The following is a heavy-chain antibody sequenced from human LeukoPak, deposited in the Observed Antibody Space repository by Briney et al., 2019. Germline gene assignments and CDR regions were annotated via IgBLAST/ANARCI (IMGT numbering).Heavy chain of an antibody. D-gene: IGHD3-10*01. CDR2: IHPNSGGT. V-gene: IGHV1-2*02. Sequence: ASVKVSCKASGYTFTAYYLHWVRQAPGQGLEWMGWIHPNSGGTNYAQNFQGRVSMTTDTSISTVYMELSRLRSDDTAVYYCARDYYGSGTYYKDCWGQGTLVTVPS. CDR1: GYTFTAYY. J-gene: IGHJ4*02. CDR3: ARDYYGSGTYYKDC.